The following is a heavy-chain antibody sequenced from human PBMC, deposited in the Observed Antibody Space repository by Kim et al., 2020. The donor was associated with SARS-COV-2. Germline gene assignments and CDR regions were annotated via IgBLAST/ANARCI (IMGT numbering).Heavy chain of an antibody. J-gene: IGHJ4*02. D-gene: IGHD1-7*01. Sequence: YATPMRGRFTTSRDNSRNTLSLQMNSLRAEGTAIYYCARPQTGTTDNFAYWGQGILVTVSS. CDR3: ARPQTGTTDNFAY. V-gene: IGHV3-30*05.